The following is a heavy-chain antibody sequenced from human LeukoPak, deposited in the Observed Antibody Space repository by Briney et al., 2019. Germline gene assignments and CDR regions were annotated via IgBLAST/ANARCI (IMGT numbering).Heavy chain of an antibody. D-gene: IGHD4-23*01. Sequence: GGSLRLSCAASGFTFSSYSMNWVRQAPGKGLEWVSYISSSSLTIYYADSVKGRFTISRDNAKNSLYLQMNNLRDEDTAVYYCARAAGGNRLDYWGQGTLVTVSS. CDR2: ISSSSLTI. CDR3: ARAAGGNRLDY. J-gene: IGHJ4*02. CDR1: GFTFSSYS. V-gene: IGHV3-48*02.